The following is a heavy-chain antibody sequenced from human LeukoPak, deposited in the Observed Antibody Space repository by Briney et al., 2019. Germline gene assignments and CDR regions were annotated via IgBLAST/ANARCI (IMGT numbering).Heavy chain of an antibody. D-gene: IGHD4-23*01. V-gene: IGHV4-30-4*01. CDR1: GGSISSYY. J-gene: IGHJ4*02. CDR2: IYYSGST. CDR3: ARDLLNEGNHLDY. Sequence: SETLSLTCTVSGGSISSYYWSWIRQPPGKGLEWIGYIYYSGSTYYNPSLKSRVTISVDTSKNQFSLKLSSVTAADTAVYYCARDLLNEGNHLDYWGREPWSPSPQ.